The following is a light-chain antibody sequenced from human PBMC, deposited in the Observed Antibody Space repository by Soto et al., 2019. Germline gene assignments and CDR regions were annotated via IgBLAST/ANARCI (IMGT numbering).Light chain of an antibody. CDR3: QQRSNWPLT. CDR2: DAS. V-gene: IGKV3-11*01. CDR1: QSVSSY. J-gene: IGKJ3*01. Sequence: EIVLTQSPATLSLSPGERATLSCRASQSVSSYLAWYQQKPGQAPRLLIYDASNMATGIPARFSGSGSGTDFTLIISSLEPEDFAVYYCQQRSNWPLTFGPGTKVDIK.